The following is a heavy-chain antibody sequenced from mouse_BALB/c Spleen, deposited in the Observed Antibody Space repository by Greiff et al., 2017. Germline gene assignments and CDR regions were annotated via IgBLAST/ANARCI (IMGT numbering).Heavy chain of an antibody. J-gene: IGHJ3*01. Sequence: VQLQQSGPELVKPGASVKMSCKASGYTFTSYVMHWVKQKPGQGLEWIGYINPYNDGTKYNEKFKGKATLTSDKSSSTAYMELSSLTSEDSAVYYCARGEKYGKAWFAYWGQGTLVTVSA. D-gene: IGHD2-1*01. CDR2: INPYNDGT. CDR1: GYTFTSYV. V-gene: IGHV1-14*01. CDR3: ARGEKYGKAWFAY.